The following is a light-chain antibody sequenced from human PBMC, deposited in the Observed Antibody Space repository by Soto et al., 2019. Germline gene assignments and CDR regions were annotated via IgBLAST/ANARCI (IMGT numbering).Light chain of an antibody. Sequence: DIQMTQSPSIFSASVGDRVTITCRASRTVSNWLAWYQHQPGRAPRLLISRASTLESGVPPRFSGSGFGTEFTLTIDRLQPDDFGTYYCQHYNSYALTFGQGTRLEIK. CDR3: QHYNSYALT. CDR2: RAS. CDR1: RTVSNW. J-gene: IGKJ5*01. V-gene: IGKV1-5*03.